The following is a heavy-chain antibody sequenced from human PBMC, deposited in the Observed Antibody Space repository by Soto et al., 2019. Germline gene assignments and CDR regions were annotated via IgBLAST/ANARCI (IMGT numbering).Heavy chain of an antibody. CDR3: ARYTYCSSTSCYTRGFDY. CDR2: IYYSGST. D-gene: IGHD2-2*02. V-gene: IGHV4-59*01. Sequence: SETLSLTCTVSGGSISSYYWSWIRQPPGKGLEWIGYIYYSGSTNYNPSLKSRVTISVGTSKNQFSLKLSSVTAADTAVYYCARYTYCSSTSCYTRGFDYWGQGTLVTVSS. CDR1: GGSISSYY. J-gene: IGHJ4*02.